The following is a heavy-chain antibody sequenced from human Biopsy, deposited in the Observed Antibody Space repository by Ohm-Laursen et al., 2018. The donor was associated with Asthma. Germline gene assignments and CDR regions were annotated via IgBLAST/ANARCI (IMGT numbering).Heavy chain of an antibody. CDR2: IYFDDTNR. D-gene: IGHD1-26*01. CDR1: GFSFSNYG. Sequence: LSLTCEASGFSFSNYGIHWVRRAPGKGLDWVAVIYFDDTNRNYTDSVKGRFTIFRDNSRNTLHLEMNSLRAEDTAVYFCAKEVFPGWELRRGPDSWGQGTLVTVSS. V-gene: IGHV3-30*18. CDR3: AKEVFPGWELRRGPDS. J-gene: IGHJ4*02.